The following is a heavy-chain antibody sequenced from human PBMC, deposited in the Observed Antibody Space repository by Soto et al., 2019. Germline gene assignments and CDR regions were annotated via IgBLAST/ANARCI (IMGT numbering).Heavy chain of an antibody. CDR3: ARGLRTASSSWYYFDY. CDR2: IGTAGDT. V-gene: IGHV3-13*01. J-gene: IGHJ4*01. CDR1: GFTFSSYD. Sequence: GGSLRLSCAASGFTFSSYDMHWVRQATGKGLEWVSAIGTAGDTYYPGSVKGRFTISRENAKNSLYLQMNSLRAGDTAVYYCARGLRTASSSWYYFDYWGHGTLVTV. D-gene: IGHD6-13*01.